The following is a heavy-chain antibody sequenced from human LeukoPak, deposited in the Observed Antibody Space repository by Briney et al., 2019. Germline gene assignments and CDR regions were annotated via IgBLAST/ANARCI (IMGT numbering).Heavy chain of an antibody. D-gene: IGHD3-3*01. J-gene: IGHJ3*02. CDR2: IYTSGST. CDR3: ARDGLTISDLKNGAFDI. Sequence: SETLSLTCTVSGVSISSYYWSWVRQPAGKGLEWVGRIYTSGSTNYNPSLKSRVTMSVDTSKNQFSLKLSSVTAADTAVYYCARDGLTISDLKNGAFDIWAKGQWSPSPQ. CDR1: GVSISSYY. V-gene: IGHV4-4*07.